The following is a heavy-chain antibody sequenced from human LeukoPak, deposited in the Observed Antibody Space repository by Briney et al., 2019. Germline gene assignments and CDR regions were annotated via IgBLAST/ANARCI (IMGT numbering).Heavy chain of an antibody. CDR3: ARGRDYYDSSGYPKFFDY. J-gene: IGHJ4*02. Sequence: PSETLSLTCAVYGGSFSGYYWSWSRQPPGKGLEWIGEINHSGSTNYNPSLKSRVTISVDTSKNQFSLKLSSVTAADTAVYYCARGRDYYDSSGYPKFFDYWGQGTLVTVSS. CDR1: GGSFSGYY. CDR2: INHSGST. D-gene: IGHD3-22*01. V-gene: IGHV4-34*01.